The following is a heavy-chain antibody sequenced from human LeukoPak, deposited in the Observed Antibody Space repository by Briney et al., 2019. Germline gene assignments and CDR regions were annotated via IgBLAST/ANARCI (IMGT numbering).Heavy chain of an antibody. D-gene: IGHD2-2*01. J-gene: IGHJ4*02. CDR3: ARGTTSPPFH. CDR1: GFIFSDYY. Sequence: GGSLRLSCEAAGFIFSDYYMSWIRQAPGKGLEWVATIKADGSEKYYVDSVKGRFSVSRDNAKNSLSLQMNSLRAEDTAMYYCARGTTSPPFHWGQGTLVTVSS. V-gene: IGHV3-7*01. CDR2: IKADGSEK.